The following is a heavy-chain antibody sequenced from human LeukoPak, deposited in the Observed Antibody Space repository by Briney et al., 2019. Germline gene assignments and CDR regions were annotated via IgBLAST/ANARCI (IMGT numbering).Heavy chain of an antibody. V-gene: IGHV3-7*01. CDR3: AKGGLRWFDY. Sequence: GGSLRLSCAASGFTFSCFNMSWVRQAPGKGLEWVANINQSGSEKYNVDSVKGRFTISRDNAKSSLYLQMNSLRAEDTAVYYCAKGGLRWFDYWGQGTLVTVSS. CDR2: INQSGSEK. CDR1: GFTFSCFN. D-gene: IGHD4-23*01. J-gene: IGHJ4*02.